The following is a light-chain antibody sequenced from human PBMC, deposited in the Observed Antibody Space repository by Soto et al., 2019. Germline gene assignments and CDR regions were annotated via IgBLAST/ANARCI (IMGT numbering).Light chain of an antibody. CDR1: QDISNY. CDR3: QQYDNLLT. CDR2: DAS. J-gene: IGKJ3*01. Sequence: DIQMTQSPSSLSASVGDRVTITCQASQDISNYLNWYQQKPGKAPKLLIYDASNLETGVLSRFSGSGSGTDFTFTISSLQPEDIATYYCQQYDNLLTFGPGTKVDIK. V-gene: IGKV1-33*01.